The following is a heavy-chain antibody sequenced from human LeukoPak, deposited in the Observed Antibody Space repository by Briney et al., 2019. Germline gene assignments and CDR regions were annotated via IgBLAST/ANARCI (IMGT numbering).Heavy chain of an antibody. CDR3: TTDWWELDSDAFDI. CDR1: GFTFSNAW. J-gene: IGHJ3*02. D-gene: IGHD1-26*01. CDR2: IKSKTDGGTT. V-gene: IGHV3-15*01. Sequence: GGSLRLSCAASGFTFSNAWMSWVRQAPGKGLEWVGRIKSKTDGGTTDYAAPVKGRFTISRDDSKNTLYLQMNSLKTEDTAVYYCTTDWWELDSDAFDIWGQGTMVTVSS.